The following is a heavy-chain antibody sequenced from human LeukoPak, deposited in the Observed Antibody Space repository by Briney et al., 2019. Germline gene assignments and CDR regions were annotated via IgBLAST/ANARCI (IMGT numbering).Heavy chain of an antibody. Sequence: ASVKVSCKASGYTFTSYGISWVRQAPGQGLEWMGWISAYNGNTNYAQKLQGRVTMTTDTSTSTAYMELSSLRSEDTAVYYCARTYYDFWSGYYYYYYGMDVWGQGTTVTVSS. CDR3: ARTYYDFWSGYYYYYYGMDV. J-gene: IGHJ6*02. D-gene: IGHD3-3*01. CDR1: GYTFTSYG. V-gene: IGHV1-18*01. CDR2: ISAYNGNT.